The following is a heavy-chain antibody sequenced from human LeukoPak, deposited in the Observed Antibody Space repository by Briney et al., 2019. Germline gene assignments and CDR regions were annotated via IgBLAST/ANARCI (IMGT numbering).Heavy chain of an antibody. J-gene: IGHJ4*02. V-gene: IGHV4-39*02. CDR1: GGSIRSTSYY. Sequence: PSETLSLTCTVSGGSIRSTSYYWGWIRQSPGKGLEWIGSIYYSGSTFYNPSLKSRVTISADTSKNQFSLKLSCVTAADTAVYYCARDTGIAGPDYWGQGTLVTVSS. D-gene: IGHD6-13*01. CDR3: ARDTGIAGPDY. CDR2: IYYSGST.